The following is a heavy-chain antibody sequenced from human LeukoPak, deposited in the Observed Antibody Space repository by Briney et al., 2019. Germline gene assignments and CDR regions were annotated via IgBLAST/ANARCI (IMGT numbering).Heavy chain of an antibody. V-gene: IGHV3-48*03. CDR1: GFTFSSYE. D-gene: IGHD2-21*01. Sequence: PGGSLRLACAASGFTFSSYEMNWVRQAPGKELEWVSYISSSGSTIYYADSVKGRFTISRDNAKNSLYLQMNSLRAEDTAVYYCARDLTYCCLFDYWGQGTLVTVSS. CDR3: ARDLTYCCLFDY. J-gene: IGHJ4*02. CDR2: ISSSGSTI.